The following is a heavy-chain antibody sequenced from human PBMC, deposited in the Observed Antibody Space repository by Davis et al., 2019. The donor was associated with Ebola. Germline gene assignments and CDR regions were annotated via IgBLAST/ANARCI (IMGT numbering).Heavy chain of an antibody. V-gene: IGHV3-7*01. J-gene: IGHJ6*02. D-gene: IGHD3-10*01. Sequence: PGGSLRLSCAASGFTFSSYWMSWVRQAPGKGLEWVANIKQDGSEKYYVDSVKGRFTISRDNAKNSLYLQMNSLRAEDTAVYYCARYGSGSLRHGMDVWGQGTTVTVSS. CDR2: IKQDGSEK. CDR3: ARYGSGSLRHGMDV. CDR1: GFTFSSYW.